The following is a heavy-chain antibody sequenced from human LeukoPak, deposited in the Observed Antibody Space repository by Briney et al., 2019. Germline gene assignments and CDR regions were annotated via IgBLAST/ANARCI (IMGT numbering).Heavy chain of an antibody. D-gene: IGHD6-13*01. J-gene: IGHJ5*02. V-gene: IGHV4-59*01. CDR2: IYYSGST. Sequence: SETLSLTCTVSGGSISSYYWSWIRQPPGRGLEWIGYIYYSGSTNYNPSLKSRVTISVDTSKNQFSLKLSSVTAADTAVYYCAREGYSSSWYGRGYNWFDPWGQGTLVTVSS. CDR1: GGSISSYY. CDR3: AREGYSSSWYGRGYNWFDP.